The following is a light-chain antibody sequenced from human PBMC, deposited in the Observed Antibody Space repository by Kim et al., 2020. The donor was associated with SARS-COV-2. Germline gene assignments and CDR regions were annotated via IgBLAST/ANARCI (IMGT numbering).Light chain of an antibody. V-gene: IGKV3-11*01. J-gene: IGKJ4*01. CDR1: QSVGSY. Sequence: LSPGERATLSCRASQSVGSYLAWYQQKPGQAPRLLIYDASNRADGIPARFSGGGSGTDFTLTISSLEPEDFAVYYCQRRSGWPITFGGGTKVDIK. CDR3: QRRSGWPIT. CDR2: DAS.